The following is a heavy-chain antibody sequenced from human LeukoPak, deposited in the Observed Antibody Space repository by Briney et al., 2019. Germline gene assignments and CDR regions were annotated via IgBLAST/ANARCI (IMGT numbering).Heavy chain of an antibody. CDR2: INPYSGGT. Sequence: ASVKVSCKASGYTFTGYYMRWVRQAPGQGLEWVGWINPYSGGTKYAQKFQGRVTMTRDTSINTAYMELRRPKSDDTAVYYCARPYCSGGSCHDYFDYWGQGTLVTVSS. CDR3: ARPYCSGGSCHDYFDY. CDR1: GYTFTGYY. J-gene: IGHJ4*02. V-gene: IGHV1-2*02. D-gene: IGHD2-15*01.